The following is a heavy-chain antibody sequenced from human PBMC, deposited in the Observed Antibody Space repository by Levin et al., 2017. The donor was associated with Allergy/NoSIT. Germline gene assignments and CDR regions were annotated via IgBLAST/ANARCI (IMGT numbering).Heavy chain of an antibody. CDR2: IIPILDKT. Sequence: SVKVSCKASGGTFSSYPVNWVRQVPGQGLEWIGRIIPILDKTNSAQKFQDRVTITADKSSGTVYIELSSLTSVDTAVYYCARVAGSRGYSMDYWGQGTLVTVSS. V-gene: IGHV1-69*04. J-gene: IGHJ4*02. D-gene: IGHD3-22*01. CDR1: GGTFSSYP. CDR3: ARVAGSRGYSMDY.